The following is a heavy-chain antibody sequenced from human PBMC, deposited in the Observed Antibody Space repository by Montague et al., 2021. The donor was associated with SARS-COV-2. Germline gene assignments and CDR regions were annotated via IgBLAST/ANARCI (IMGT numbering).Heavy chain of an antibody. Sequence: SETLSLTRTVSGGSISNYYWSWIRQSPGKGLEWIGYVYNTGTTTYSPSLMSRVSITLDTSTNHLSLRLTSVTAADTAVYFCARHMPQRHCSGGRCFPAYGLDVWGQGTAVTVSS. J-gene: IGHJ6*02. D-gene: IGHD2-15*01. CDR1: GGSISNYY. CDR2: VYNTGTT. V-gene: IGHV4-59*08. CDR3: ARHMPQRHCSGGRCFPAYGLDV.